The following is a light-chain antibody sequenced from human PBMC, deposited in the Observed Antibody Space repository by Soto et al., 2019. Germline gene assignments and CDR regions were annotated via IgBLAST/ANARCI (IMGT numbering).Light chain of an antibody. CDR1: QSVLYNSNNDSY. Sequence: DIVMTQTPDSLAVSLCERATINCKSSQSVLYNSNNDSYLTWYQQKPGQSPRVLIYWASTRESGVPDRFSGSGSGTDFTLTISSLQAEDVAVYYCQQYYSIPWTFGQGTKVDI. V-gene: IGKV4-1*01. CDR3: QQYYSIPWT. J-gene: IGKJ1*01. CDR2: WAS.